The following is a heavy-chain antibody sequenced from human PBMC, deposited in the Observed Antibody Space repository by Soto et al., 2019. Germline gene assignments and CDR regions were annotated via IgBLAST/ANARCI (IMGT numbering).Heavy chain of an antibody. CDR3: ASDVGSSSWYTH. CDR2: IDYSGST. Sequence: QVQLQESGPGLVKPSQTLSLTCTVSGGSISSGGYYWSWIRQHPGKGLEWIGYIDYSGSTYYNPPLKTRXXTXGXXSTNQFSPKLSSVTAADTAVYYCASDVGSSSWYTHWGQGTLVTVSS. V-gene: IGHV4-31*03. J-gene: IGHJ4*02. D-gene: IGHD6-13*01. CDR1: GGSISSGGYY.